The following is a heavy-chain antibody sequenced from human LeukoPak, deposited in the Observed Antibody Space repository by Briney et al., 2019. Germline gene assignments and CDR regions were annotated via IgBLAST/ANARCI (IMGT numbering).Heavy chain of an antibody. J-gene: IGHJ4*02. CDR1: GYTFTGYY. V-gene: IGHV1-46*01. D-gene: IGHD3-3*01. CDR3: ARDLGGMTISGVAPLWY. CDR2: INPSGGST. Sequence: ASVRVSCKASGYTFTGYYMHWVRQAPGQGLEWMGIINPSGGSTSYAQKFQGRVTMTRDTSTSTVYMELSSLRSEDTAVYYCARDLGGMTISGVAPLWYWGQGTLVTVSS.